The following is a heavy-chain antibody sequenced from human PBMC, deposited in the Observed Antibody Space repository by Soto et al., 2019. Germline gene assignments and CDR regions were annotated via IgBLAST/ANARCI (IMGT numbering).Heavy chain of an antibody. D-gene: IGHD6-19*01. CDR2: IIPIFGTA. CDR1: GGTFSSYA. V-gene: IGHV1-69*13. Sequence: SVKVSCKASGGTFSSYAISWVRQSPGQGLEWMGGIIPIFGTANYAQKFQGRVTITADESTSTAYMELSSLRSEDTAVYYCASINLSVADYYAGYYYGKDVCGQGTTVTGSS. J-gene: IGHJ6*02. CDR3: ASINLSVADYYAGYYYGKDV.